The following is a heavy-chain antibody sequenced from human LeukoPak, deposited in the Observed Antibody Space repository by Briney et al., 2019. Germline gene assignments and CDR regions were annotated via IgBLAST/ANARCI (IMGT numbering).Heavy chain of an antibody. V-gene: IGHV4-34*01. Sequence: SETLSLTCAVYGGSFSGYYWSWIRQPPGKGLEWIGEINHSGSTNYNPSLKSRVTISVDTSKNQFSLELSSVTAADTAVYYCARGVRGGPIDYWGQGTLVTVSS. J-gene: IGHJ4*02. CDR3: ARGVRGGPIDY. CDR2: INHSGST. CDR1: GGSFSGYY. D-gene: IGHD2-15*01.